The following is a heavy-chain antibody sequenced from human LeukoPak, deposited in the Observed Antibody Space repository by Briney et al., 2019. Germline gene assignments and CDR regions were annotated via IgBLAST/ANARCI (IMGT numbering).Heavy chain of an antibody. Sequence: GASVKVSCKASGYTFTGYYMHWVRQAPGQGLEWMGWINPNSGGTNYAQKFQGRVTMTRDTSISTAYMELSRLRSDDTAVYYCARYASSSWQPPYDYWGQGTLVTVSS. J-gene: IGHJ4*02. CDR1: GYTFTGYY. CDR2: INPNSGGT. V-gene: IGHV1-2*02. CDR3: ARYASSSWQPPYDY. D-gene: IGHD6-13*01.